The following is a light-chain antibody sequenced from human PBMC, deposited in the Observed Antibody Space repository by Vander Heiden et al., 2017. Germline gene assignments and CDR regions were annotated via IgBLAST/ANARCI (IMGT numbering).Light chain of an antibody. CDR3: RAWDGRLSVGI. Sequence: SVVSQPRSVPGAPGHKESITCSGSSSNVGQQFVSWYQHLPGTTPKLLIYDDNKRPSGIPDRFSGSKSGTSATLCIPGLQTGDEADYYCRAWDGRLSVGIFGGGTRLSVL. J-gene: IGLJ2*01. CDR1: SSNVGQQF. V-gene: IGLV1-51*01. CDR2: DDN.